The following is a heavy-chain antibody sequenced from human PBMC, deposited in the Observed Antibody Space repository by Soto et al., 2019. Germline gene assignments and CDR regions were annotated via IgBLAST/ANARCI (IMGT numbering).Heavy chain of an antibody. Sequence: EVQLVESVGDLVQPGGSLRLSCVASGFTFSNYWMHWVRQPPGKGLEWVSRIKNDGSGAYYADSVQGRFTISRDNAKNTLYLQMNSLRAEDRAVYYCTRGDGDYHDGNGYLGRHWGQGTLVTVSS. CDR1: GFTFSNYW. CDR2: IKNDGSGA. D-gene: IGHD5-18*01. V-gene: IGHV3-74*01. CDR3: TRGDGDYHDGNGYLGRH. J-gene: IGHJ4*02.